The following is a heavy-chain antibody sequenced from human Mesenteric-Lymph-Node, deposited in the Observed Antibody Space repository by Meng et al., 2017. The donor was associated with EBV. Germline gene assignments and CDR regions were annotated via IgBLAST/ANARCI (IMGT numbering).Heavy chain of an antibody. D-gene: IGHD5-12*01. Sequence: GAGGGLFQPGGSLRLSCAGSGFIFSSNWMHWVRQAPGKGLVWISRVDGAGSSIAYADAVKGRFTISRDNAKNTLYLQLNSLRAEDTAVYYCARAEFSGPSLVYWGQGTLVTVSS. CDR2: VDGAGSSI. CDR1: GFIFSSNW. CDR3: ARAEFSGPSLVY. V-gene: IGHV3-74*02. J-gene: IGHJ4*02.